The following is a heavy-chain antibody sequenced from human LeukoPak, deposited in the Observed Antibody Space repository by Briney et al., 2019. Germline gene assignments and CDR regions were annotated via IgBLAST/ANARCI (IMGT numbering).Heavy chain of an antibody. V-gene: IGHV3-23*01. CDR1: GFAFSSYA. Sequence: PGGSLRLSXAASGFAFSSYAMTWVRQAPGKGREWVSVISGRGDGTQYADSVKGRFSISRDNSKNTMYLQMSSLRAEDTALYYCVKDCSSTGYYTSEWWGQGTLVTVSS. J-gene: IGHJ4*02. CDR2: ISGRGDGT. D-gene: IGHD2-2*02. CDR3: VKDCSSTGYYTSEW.